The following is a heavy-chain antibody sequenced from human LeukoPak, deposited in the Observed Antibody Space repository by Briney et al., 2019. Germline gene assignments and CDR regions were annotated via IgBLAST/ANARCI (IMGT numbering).Heavy chain of an antibody. J-gene: IGHJ4*02. D-gene: IGHD3-16*01. CDR2: LWYDGSNK. V-gene: IGHV3-33*01. CDR1: GFTFRSYG. Sequence: PGRSLRLSCAASGFTFRSYGMHWGRQAPGKGLEGVAVLWYDGSNKYYAASVKGRFTISRDNSKNTLYLQMNSLRAEDTAVYYCARDRNRLWGSEFDYWGQGTLVTVSS. CDR3: ARDRNRLWGSEFDY.